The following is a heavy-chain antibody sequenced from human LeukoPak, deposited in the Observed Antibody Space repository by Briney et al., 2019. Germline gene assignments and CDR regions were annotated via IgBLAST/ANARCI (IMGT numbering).Heavy chain of an antibody. V-gene: IGHV1-2*02. CDR2: INPNSGGT. CDR1: GYTFTGYY. D-gene: IGHD3-10*01. CDR3: ARDLWFGELSWFDP. J-gene: IGHJ5*02. Sequence: ASVKVSCKASGYTFTGYYMYWVRQAPGQGLEWMGWINPNSGGTNYAQKFQGRVTMTRDTSISTAYMELSRLRSDDTAVYYCARDLWFGELSWFDPWGQGTLVTVSS.